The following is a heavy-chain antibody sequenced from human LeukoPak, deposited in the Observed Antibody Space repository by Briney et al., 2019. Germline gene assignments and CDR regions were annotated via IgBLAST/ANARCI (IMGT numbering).Heavy chain of an antibody. CDR3: ARARLAMSDVFDS. D-gene: IGHD2-21*01. Sequence: PSETLSLTCIVSGDSVSSYYWIWIRQPPGKGLEWIGYVYHSGSTNYNPSLNSRVTISLDTSKNQFSLKLTSVTAADTAVYYCARARLAMSDVFDSWGQGTLVTVSS. CDR1: GDSVSSYY. J-gene: IGHJ4*02. CDR2: VYHSGST. V-gene: IGHV4-59*02.